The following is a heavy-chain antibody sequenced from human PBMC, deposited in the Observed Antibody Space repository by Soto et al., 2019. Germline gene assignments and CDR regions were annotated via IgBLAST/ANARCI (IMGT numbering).Heavy chain of an antibody. V-gene: IGHV4-30-2*01. Sequence: LSLTCAVSGGSISSGGYSWSWIRQPPGKGLEWIGYIYHSGSTYYNPSLKSRVTISVDRSKNQFSLKLSSVTAADTAVYYCAREYLYYFDYWGQGTLVTVSS. CDR3: AREYLYYFDY. CDR2: IYHSGST. CDR1: GGSISSGGYS. J-gene: IGHJ4*02. D-gene: IGHD2-2*01.